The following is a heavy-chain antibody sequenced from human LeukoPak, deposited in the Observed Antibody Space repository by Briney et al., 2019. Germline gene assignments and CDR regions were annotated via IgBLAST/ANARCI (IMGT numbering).Heavy chain of an antibody. V-gene: IGHV6-1*01. CDR3: AKEIRDQQW. CDR1: GDSVSSNSAA. Sequence: SQTLSLTCVISGDSVSSNSAAWNWIRQSPSRGLEWLGRTYYRSRWYTEYATSVKSRITISPDTSKNRFSLQLTSVTPEDTAVYYCAKEIRDQQWWGQGSLVTVSS. CDR2: TYYRSRWYT. D-gene: IGHD6-19*01. J-gene: IGHJ4*02.